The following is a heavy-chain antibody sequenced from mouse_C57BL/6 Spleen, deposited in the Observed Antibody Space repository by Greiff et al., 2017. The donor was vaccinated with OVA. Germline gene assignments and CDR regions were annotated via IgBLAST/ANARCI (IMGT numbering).Heavy chain of an antibody. Sequence: QVQLQQSGPELVKPGASVKISCKASGYAFSSSWLNWVKQRPGKGLEWIGRIYPGDGDTNYNGKFKGKATLTADKSSSTAYMQLSSLTSEDSAVYFCARTGGYEGATDYWGQGTSVTVSS. D-gene: IGHD2-2*01. V-gene: IGHV1-82*01. CDR3: ARTGGYEGATDY. J-gene: IGHJ4*01. CDR2: IYPGDGDT. CDR1: GYAFSSSW.